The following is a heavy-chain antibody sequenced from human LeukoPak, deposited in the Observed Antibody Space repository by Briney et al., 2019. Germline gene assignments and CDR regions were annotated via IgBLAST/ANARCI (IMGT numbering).Heavy chain of an antibody. J-gene: IGHJ4*02. CDR2: IWYDGSNK. V-gene: IGHV3-33*08. CDR3: AVDYVWGSYRSIDY. Sequence: PGGSLRLSCAASGFIFSVYSMNWVRQAPGKGLEWVAVIWYDGSNKYYADSVKGRFTISRDNSKNTLYLQMNSLRAEDTAVYYCAVDYVWGSYRSIDYWGQGTLVTVSS. D-gene: IGHD3-16*02. CDR1: GFIFSVYS.